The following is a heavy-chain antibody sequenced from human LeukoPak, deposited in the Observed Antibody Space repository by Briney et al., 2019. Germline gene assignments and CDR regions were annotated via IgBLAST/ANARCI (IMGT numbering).Heavy chain of an antibody. D-gene: IGHD3-10*01. V-gene: IGHV3-48*03. CDR1: GFTFSSYE. CDR3: AREPWWFGELEGGYFDY. CDR2: ISSNGSTI. J-gene: IGHJ4*02. Sequence: GGSLRLSCAASGFTFSSYEMNWVRQAPGKGLEWVSYISSNGSTIYYADSVKGRFTISRDNAKNSLYLQMNSLRAEETAVYYCAREPWWFGELEGGYFDYWGQGTLVTVSS.